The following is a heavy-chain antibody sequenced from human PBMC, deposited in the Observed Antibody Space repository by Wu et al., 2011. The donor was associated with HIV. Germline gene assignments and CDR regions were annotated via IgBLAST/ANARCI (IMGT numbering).Heavy chain of an antibody. V-gene: IGHV1-2*02. Sequence: QVQLVQSGAEVKKPGASVKVSCKASGYIFTAYYIYWVRQAPGQGLEWMGWINPNSGGTDYAPKFQGRVTMTRDTSTSTLYMELSSLKSEDSTIYYCAREKSGSTNPSGYTFDIWGQGTMVTVSS. J-gene: IGHJ3*02. D-gene: IGHD6-25*01. CDR2: INPNSGGT. CDR3: AREKSGSTNPSGYTFDI. CDR1: GYIFTAYY.